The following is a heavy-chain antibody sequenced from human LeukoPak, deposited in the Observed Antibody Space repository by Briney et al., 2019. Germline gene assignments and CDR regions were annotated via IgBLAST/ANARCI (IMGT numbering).Heavy chain of an antibody. CDR3: ARHELLGGNDY. J-gene: IGHJ4*02. CDR1: GVSISSYY. CDR2: IYYSGST. V-gene: IGHV4-59*08. Sequence: SQTLSPTCTVSGVSISSYYWSWIRQPPGKGLESIGYIYYSGSTNSNPSLKSRVTISVDTSKNQFSLKLSSVTAAETGVYYCARHELLGGNDYWGQGTLVTVSS. D-gene: IGHD1-26*01.